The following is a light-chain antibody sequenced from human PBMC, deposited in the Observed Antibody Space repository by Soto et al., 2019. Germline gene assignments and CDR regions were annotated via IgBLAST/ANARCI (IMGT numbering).Light chain of an antibody. CDR3: QQYNSYPYT. Sequence: DTQMTQSPSTLSASVGDGVTITCRASQSIKTWLAWYQQKPGKAPKSLIYKASSLESGVPSRFSGSGSGTEFTLTISSLQPDDFATYSCQQYNSYPYTFGQGTKLEIK. CDR1: QSIKTW. CDR2: KAS. J-gene: IGKJ2*01. V-gene: IGKV1-5*03.